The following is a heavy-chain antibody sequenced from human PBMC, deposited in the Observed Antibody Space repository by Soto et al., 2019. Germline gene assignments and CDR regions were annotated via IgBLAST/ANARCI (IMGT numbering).Heavy chain of an antibody. CDR2: ISGSDDST. D-gene: IGHD6-6*01. CDR1: GFTFSSYA. Sequence: EVQLLESGGGLVQPGESLRLSCAASGFTFSSYAMSWVRQAPGKGLEWVSVISGSDDSTSYADSVKGRFTISRDNSKNTLYLQMNSLGAEDTAVYYCAKRSSSSTFDYWGQGTLVTVSS. CDR3: AKRSSSSTFDY. J-gene: IGHJ4*02. V-gene: IGHV3-23*01.